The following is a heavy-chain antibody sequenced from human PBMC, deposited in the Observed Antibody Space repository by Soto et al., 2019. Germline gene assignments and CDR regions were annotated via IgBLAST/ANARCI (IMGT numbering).Heavy chain of an antibody. V-gene: IGHV4-31*03. Sequence: QVQLQESGPGLVKPSQTLSLTCTVSGASINSGGYYWSWIRQLPGKGLEWIGQIYFSGSTYYNPSLESRVTMSVDTSQNQFSLKVSSVTAADTAVYYCASGNAWEALLAYWGQGTLVTVSS. CDR3: ASGNAWEALLAY. D-gene: IGHD1-26*01. CDR2: IYFSGST. CDR1: GASINSGGYY. J-gene: IGHJ4*02.